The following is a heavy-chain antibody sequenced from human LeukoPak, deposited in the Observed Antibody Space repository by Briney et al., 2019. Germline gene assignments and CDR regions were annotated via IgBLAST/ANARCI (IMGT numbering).Heavy chain of an antibody. CDR3: ARDGGHVDTAMEFDY. V-gene: IGHV4-4*07. CDR2: IYTSGST. Sequence: SETLSLTCTVSGGSISSYYWSWIRQPAGKGLEWIGRIYTSGSTNYNPSLKSRVTMSVDTSKNQFSLKLSSVTAADTAVYYCARDGGHVDTAMEFDYWGQGILVTVSS. J-gene: IGHJ4*02. CDR1: GGSISSYY. D-gene: IGHD5-18*01.